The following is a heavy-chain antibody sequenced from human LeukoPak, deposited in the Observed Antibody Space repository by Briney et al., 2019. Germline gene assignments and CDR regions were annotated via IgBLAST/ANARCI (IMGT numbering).Heavy chain of an antibody. CDR1: GYTFTSYG. D-gene: IGHD3-22*01. CDR3: ARAYYHDTSSYQGFGF. CDR2: ITAYNGNT. J-gene: IGHJ4*02. Sequence: GASVKVSCKASGYTFTSYGISWVRQAPGQGLEWMGWITAYNGNTNYAQKLQGRVTMTTDTSTSTAYMELRSLRSDDTAVYFCARAYYHDTSSYQGFGFWGQGTLVTLSS. V-gene: IGHV1-18*01.